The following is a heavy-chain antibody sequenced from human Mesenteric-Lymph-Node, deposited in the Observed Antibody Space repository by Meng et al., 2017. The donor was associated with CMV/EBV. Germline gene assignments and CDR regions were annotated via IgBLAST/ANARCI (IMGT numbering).Heavy chain of an antibody. CDR1: GFTFSHYG. D-gene: IGHD6-19*01. CDR3: ARAQVAGLSYNHYGMDV. J-gene: IGHJ6*02. V-gene: IGHV3-30*02. Sequence: GESLKISCAASGFTFSHYGMHWVRQAPGKGLQWVACIFNDGSNEDYVDSVRGRFIISRDNSKNTLYLQMNSLRPEDTAVYYCARAQVAGLSYNHYGMDVWGQGTTVTVSS. CDR2: IFNDGSNE.